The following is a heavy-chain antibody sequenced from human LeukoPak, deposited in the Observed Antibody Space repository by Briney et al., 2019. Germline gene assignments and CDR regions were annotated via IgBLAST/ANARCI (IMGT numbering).Heavy chain of an antibody. V-gene: IGHV1-69*04. D-gene: IGHD5-18*01. CDR2: IIPILGIA. J-gene: IGHJ5*02. CDR1: GYTFTSYG. Sequence: SVKVSCKASGYTFTSYGISWVRQAPGQGLEWMGRIIPILGIANYAQKFQGRVTITADKSTSTAYMELSSLRSEDTAVYYCAREIPRGNSYGPWGQGTLVTVSS. CDR3: AREIPRGNSYGP.